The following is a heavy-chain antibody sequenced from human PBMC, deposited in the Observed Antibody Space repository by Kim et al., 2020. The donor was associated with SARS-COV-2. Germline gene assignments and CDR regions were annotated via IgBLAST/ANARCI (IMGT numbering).Heavy chain of an antibody. J-gene: IGHJ4*02. Sequence: GGSLRLSCTASGFTLGSYAMHWVRQAPGKGLEWVSGIRWDSGEMGYADSVKGRFTISRDNARNFLYLQMNSLRHEDTALYYCAKDPLWGNFELDFWGQGALVTVSS. CDR3: AKDPLWGNFELDF. D-gene: IGHD3-16*01. CDR2: IRWDSGEM. CDR1: GFTLGSYA. V-gene: IGHV3-9*01.